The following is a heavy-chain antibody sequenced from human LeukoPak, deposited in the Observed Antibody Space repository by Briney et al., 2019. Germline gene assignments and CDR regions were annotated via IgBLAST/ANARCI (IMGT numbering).Heavy chain of an antibody. J-gene: IGHJ4*02. CDR2: IYYSGST. Sequence: SETLSLTCTVSGGSISSSSYYGGWIRQPPGKGLERIGSIYYSGSTYYNPSLTSRVTISVDTSKNQFSLKLSSVTAADTAVYYCARLATTVVTLFDYWGQGTLVTVST. D-gene: IGHD4-23*01. V-gene: IGHV4-39*01. CDR1: GGSISSSSYY. CDR3: ARLATTVVTLFDY.